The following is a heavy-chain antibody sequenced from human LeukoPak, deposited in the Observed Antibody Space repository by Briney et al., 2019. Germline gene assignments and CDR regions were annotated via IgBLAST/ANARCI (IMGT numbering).Heavy chain of an antibody. J-gene: IGHJ4*02. CDR2: IYSSGST. Sequence: PSETLSLTCTVSGGSITSYYWSWIRQPPGKGLEWIGYIYSSGSTTYNPSLKSRVTIAVDTSKNQFSLKLSSVTAADAAVYYCARRTVAENYFDYCGQGTLVTDSS. V-gene: IGHV4-59*08. CDR3: ARRTVAENYFDY. D-gene: IGHD6-19*01. CDR1: GGSITSYY.